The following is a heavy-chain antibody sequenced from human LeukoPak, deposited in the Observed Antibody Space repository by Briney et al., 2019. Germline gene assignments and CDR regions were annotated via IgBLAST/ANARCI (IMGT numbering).Heavy chain of an antibody. CDR2: IYYSGST. D-gene: IGHD3-22*01. Sequence: PSETLSLTCAVSGVSISSSIYYWGWIRQPPGKGLEWIGSIYYSGSTYYNPSLKSRVTISVDTSKNQFSLKLSSVTAADTAVYYCARSVRQVVSTFDYWGRGTLVTVSS. V-gene: IGHV4-39*01. J-gene: IGHJ2*01. CDR3: ARSVRQVVSTFDY. CDR1: GVSISSSIYY.